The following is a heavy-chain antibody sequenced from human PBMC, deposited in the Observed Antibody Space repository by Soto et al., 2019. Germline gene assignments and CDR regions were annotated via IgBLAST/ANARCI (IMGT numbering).Heavy chain of an antibody. CDR2: MNPNSGNT. CDR3: AKDSGYDLEPNWFDP. CDR1: GYTFTSYD. V-gene: IGHV1-8*01. J-gene: IGHJ5*02. Sequence: ASVKVSCKASGYTFTSYDINWVRQATGQGLEWMGWMNPNSGNTGYAQKFQGRVTMTRNTSISTAYMELRSLRSDDTAVYYCAKDSGYDLEPNWFDPWGQGTLVTVSS. D-gene: IGHD5-12*01.